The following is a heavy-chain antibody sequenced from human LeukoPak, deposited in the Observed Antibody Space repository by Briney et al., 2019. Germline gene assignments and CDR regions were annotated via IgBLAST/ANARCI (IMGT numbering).Heavy chain of an antibody. J-gene: IGHJ6*03. V-gene: IGHV4-59*01. CDR1: GGSISSYY. Sequence: SETLSLTCTVSGGSISSYYWSWIRQPPGKGLEWIGYIYYSGSTNYNPSLKSRVTISVDTSKNQFSLKLSSVTAADTAVYYCARAVRITIFGVVRYYYYFMDVWGKGTTVTVSS. CDR3: ARAVRITIFGVVRYYYYFMDV. CDR2: IYYSGST. D-gene: IGHD3-3*01.